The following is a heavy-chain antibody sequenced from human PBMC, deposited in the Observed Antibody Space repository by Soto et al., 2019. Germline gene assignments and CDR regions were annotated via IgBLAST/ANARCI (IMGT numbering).Heavy chain of an antibody. J-gene: IGHJ5*01. CDR1: TLTVSLYG. Sequence: HPGGSLRLSCAASTLTVSLYGIQWVRQAPGKGLDWVAFISNDGGTQYYADSVKGRFSISRDNSMNTVDLHMNSLRAEDTAIYYCARDIWSGNYKWFDSWGQGTLVTVS. D-gene: IGHD3-3*01. CDR3: ARDIWSGNYKWFDS. V-gene: IGHV3-30*03. CDR2: ISNDGGTQ.